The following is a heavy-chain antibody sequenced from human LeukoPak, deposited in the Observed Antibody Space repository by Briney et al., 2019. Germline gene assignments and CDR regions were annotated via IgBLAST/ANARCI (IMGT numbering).Heavy chain of an antibody. CDR2: IISSSSTL. CDR1: GFTFSTYS. V-gene: IGHV3-48*01. Sequence: PGGSLRLSCAASGFTFSTYSMNWVRQAPGKGLEWVSYIISSSSTLYYADSVKGRFTISRDNAKNSLYLQMNSLRAEDTAVYYCARGNYYIDVWGKGTTVTVSS. CDR3: ARGNYYIDV. J-gene: IGHJ6*03.